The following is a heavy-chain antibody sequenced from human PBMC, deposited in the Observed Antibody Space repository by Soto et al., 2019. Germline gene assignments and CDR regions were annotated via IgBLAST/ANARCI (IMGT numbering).Heavy chain of an antibody. Sequence: SETLSLTCAVYGGSFSGYYWSWIRQPPGKGLEWIGEINHSGSTNYNPSLKSRVTISVDTSKNQFSLKLSSVTAADTAVYYCARGLSSYDFWSGYFPYYFDYWGQGTLVTVSS. J-gene: IGHJ4*02. V-gene: IGHV4-34*01. CDR2: INHSGST. CDR3: ARGLSSYDFWSGYFPYYFDY. D-gene: IGHD3-3*01. CDR1: GGSFSGYY.